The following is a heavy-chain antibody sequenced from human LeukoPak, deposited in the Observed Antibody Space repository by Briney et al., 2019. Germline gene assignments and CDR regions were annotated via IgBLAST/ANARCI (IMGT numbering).Heavy chain of an antibody. CDR1: GFTFSSYS. CDR3: AKGRITMVRGVSMDV. V-gene: IGHV3-21*01. CDR2: ISSSSSYI. J-gene: IGHJ6*04. Sequence: PGGSLRLSCAASGFTFSSYSMNWVRQAPGKGLEWVPSISSSSSYIYYADSVKGRLTISRDNDKNSLYLQINRLRPEDTAVYYCAKGRITMVRGVSMDVWGKGTTVTVSS. D-gene: IGHD3-10*01.